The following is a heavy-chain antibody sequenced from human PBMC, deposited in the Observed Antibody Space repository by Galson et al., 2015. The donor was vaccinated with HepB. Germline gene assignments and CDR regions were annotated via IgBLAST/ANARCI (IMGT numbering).Heavy chain of an antibody. CDR3: ARDWSNSQMGSSWYPPDY. Sequence: SVKVSCKASGYTFTSYGISWVRQAPGQGLEWMGWISAYNGNTNYAQKLQGRVTMTTDTSTSTAYMELRSLRSDDTAVYYCARDWSNSQMGSSWYPPDYWGQGTLVTVSS. CDR1: GYTFTSYG. J-gene: IGHJ4*02. CDR2: ISAYNGNT. V-gene: IGHV1-18*04. D-gene: IGHD6-13*01.